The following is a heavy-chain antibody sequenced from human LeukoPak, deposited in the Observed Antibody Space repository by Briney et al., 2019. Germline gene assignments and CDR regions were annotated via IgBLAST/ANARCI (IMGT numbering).Heavy chain of an antibody. CDR1: GFSLSTSGVG. Sequence: SGPTLVNPTQTLTLTCTFSGFSLSTSGVGAGWIRQPPGKALEWLALIYWDDDKRYSPSLKSRLTITKDTSKNQVVLTMTNMDPVDTATYYCVHRRSRWHRLDWFDPWGQGTLVTVSS. V-gene: IGHV2-5*02. CDR3: VHRRSRWHRLDWFDP. CDR2: IYWDDDK. J-gene: IGHJ5*02. D-gene: IGHD6-25*01.